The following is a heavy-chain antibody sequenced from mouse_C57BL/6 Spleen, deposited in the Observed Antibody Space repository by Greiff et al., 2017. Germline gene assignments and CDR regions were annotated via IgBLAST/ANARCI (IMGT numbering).Heavy chain of an antibody. Sequence: VQLQQSGAELVRPGASVTLSCKASGYTFTDYEMHWVKQTPVHGLEWIGAIDPETGGTAYNQKFKGKAILTADKSSSTAYMELRSLTSVNSAVYYCTRSYYGSSWDWYFDVWGTGTTVTVSS. J-gene: IGHJ1*03. CDR3: TRSYYGSSWDWYFDV. CDR2: IDPETGGT. V-gene: IGHV1-15*01. D-gene: IGHD1-1*01. CDR1: GYTFTDYE.